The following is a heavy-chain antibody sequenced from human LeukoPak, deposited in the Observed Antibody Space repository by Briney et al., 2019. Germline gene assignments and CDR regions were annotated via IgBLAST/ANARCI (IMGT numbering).Heavy chain of an antibody. CDR3: ARAYYYGSSGYYNFDY. J-gene: IGHJ4*02. V-gene: IGHV3-11*06. CDR2: ITSSNSYT. Sequence: PGGSLRLSCAASGFTFSDYYMSWIRQAPGKWLEWVSYITSSNSYTNYADSVKGRFTISRDNAKNSLYLQMNSLRAEDTAVYYCARAYYYGSSGYYNFDYWGQGTLVTVSS. D-gene: IGHD3-22*01. CDR1: GFTFSDYY.